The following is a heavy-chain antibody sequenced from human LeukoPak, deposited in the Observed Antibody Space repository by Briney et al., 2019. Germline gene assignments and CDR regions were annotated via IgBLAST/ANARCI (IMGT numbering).Heavy chain of an antibody. D-gene: IGHD5-18*01. J-gene: IGHJ4*02. CDR3: ARVPGYSVYFDY. V-gene: IGHV4-59*12. Sequence: SETLSLTCTVSGGSISSYYWSWIRQPPGKGLEWIGYIYYSGSTYYNPSLKSRVTISVDTSKNQFSLKLSSVTAADTAVYYCARVPGYSVYFDYWGQGTLVTVSS. CDR1: GGSISSYY. CDR2: IYYSGST.